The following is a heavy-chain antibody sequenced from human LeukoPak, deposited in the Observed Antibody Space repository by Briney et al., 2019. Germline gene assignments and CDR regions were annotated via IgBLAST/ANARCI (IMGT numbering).Heavy chain of an antibody. J-gene: IGHJ6*03. CDR1: GGSFSGYY. D-gene: IGHD2-8*02. Sequence: SETLSFTCAVYGGSFSGYYWSWIRKPPGKGLEWIGEINHSGSTNYNPSLKSRVTISVDTSKNQFSLKLSSVTAADTAVYYCARDGGVLYYYYYYYMDVWGKGTTVTVSS. CDR3: ARDGGVLYYYYYYYMDV. V-gene: IGHV4-34*01. CDR2: INHSGST.